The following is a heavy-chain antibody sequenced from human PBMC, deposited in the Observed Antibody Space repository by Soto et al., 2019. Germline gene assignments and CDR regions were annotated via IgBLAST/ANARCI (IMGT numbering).Heavy chain of an antibody. CDR2: INAGNGNT. D-gene: IGHD2-2*01. J-gene: IGHJ5*02. CDR3: ARSGVYCSSTSCYGGFDP. CDR1: GYTFTSYA. Sequence: ASVKGSCRASGYTFTSYATHWVRTAPDQRLEWMGWINAGNGNTKYSQKFQGRVTITRDTSATTAYMELSSLRSEDTAVYYCARSGVYCSSTSCYGGFDPWGQGTLVTVSS. V-gene: IGHV1-3*01.